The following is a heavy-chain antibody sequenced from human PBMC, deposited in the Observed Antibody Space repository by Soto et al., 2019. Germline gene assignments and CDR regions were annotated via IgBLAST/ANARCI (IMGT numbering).Heavy chain of an antibody. CDR2: IYWDDDK. J-gene: IGHJ5*02. V-gene: IGHV2-5*02. CDR3: AHRGLLFAAAGNWFDP. Sequence: SGPTLVNPTQTLTLTCTFSGFSLSTSGVGVGWIRQPPGKALEWLALIYWDDDKRYSPSLKSRLTITKDTSKNQVVLTMTNMDPVDTATYYCAHRGLLFAAAGNWFDPWGQGTLVTVSS. D-gene: IGHD6-13*01. CDR1: GFSLSTSGVG.